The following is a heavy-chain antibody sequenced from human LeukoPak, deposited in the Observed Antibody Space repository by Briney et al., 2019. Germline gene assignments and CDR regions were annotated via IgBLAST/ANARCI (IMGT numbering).Heavy chain of an antibody. D-gene: IGHD3-9*01. CDR2: ISSSGSTI. CDR3: ARGRVIPYFDY. V-gene: IGHV3-48*03. CDR1: GFTFSSYE. Sequence: PGGSLRLSCAASGFTFSSYEMNWVRQAPGKGLEWVSYISSSGSTIYYADSVKGRFTISRDNVKNSLYLQMNSLRAEDTAVYYCARGRVIPYFDYWGQGTLVTVSS. J-gene: IGHJ4*02.